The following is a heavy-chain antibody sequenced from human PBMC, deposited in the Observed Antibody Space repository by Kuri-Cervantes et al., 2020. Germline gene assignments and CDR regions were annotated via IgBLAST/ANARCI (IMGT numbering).Heavy chain of an antibody. CDR1: GFTFSSYA. J-gene: IGHJ6*02. Sequence: GGSLRLSCAASGFTFSSYAMHWVRQAPGKGLEWVAVISYDGSNKYYADSVKGRFTISRDNSKNTLYLQMNSLRAEDTAVYYCARDLGGIAAWTQRYYYGMDVWGQGTTVTVSS. CDR2: ISYDGSNK. D-gene: IGHD6-13*01. V-gene: IGHV3-30-3*01. CDR3: ARDLGGIAAWTQRYYYGMDV.